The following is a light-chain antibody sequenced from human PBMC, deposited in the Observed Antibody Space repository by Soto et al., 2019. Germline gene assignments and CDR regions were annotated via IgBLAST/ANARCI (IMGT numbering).Light chain of an antibody. CDR2: GAS. CDR3: QQYDNSPIT. CDR1: HSVSSSY. J-gene: IGKJ5*01. Sequence: ESVLTQSPCTLSLSPGEIATLSCRPSHSVSSSYLAWYQQKPGQAPRLLIYGASSRATGIPDRFSGTGSETDFTLTISRLEPEDFAVYYCQQYDNSPITFGQGTRLEIK. V-gene: IGKV3-20*01.